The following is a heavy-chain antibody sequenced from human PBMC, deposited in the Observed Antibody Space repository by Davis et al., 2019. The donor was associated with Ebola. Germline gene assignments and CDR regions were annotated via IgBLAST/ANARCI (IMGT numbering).Heavy chain of an antibody. CDR2: IIPIFGKA. V-gene: IGHV1-69*13. Sequence: SVKVSCKASGGTFSSYAISWVRQAPGQGLEWMGGIIPIFGKANYAQKFQGRVTITADESTSTAYMELSSLRSEDTAVYYCARDRGRWLQPEYYFDYWGQGTLVTVSS. CDR1: GGTFSSYA. J-gene: IGHJ4*02. D-gene: IGHD5-24*01. CDR3: ARDRGRWLQPEYYFDY.